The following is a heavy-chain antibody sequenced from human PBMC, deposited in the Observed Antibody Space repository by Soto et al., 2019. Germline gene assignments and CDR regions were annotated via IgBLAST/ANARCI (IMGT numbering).Heavy chain of an antibody. CDR3: ARGLAINGSGSSFDY. Sequence: QVQLVQSGAEVKKPGASVKVSCKASGYTFTGYYMHWVRQAPGQGLEWMGWINPNSGGTNYAQKFQGWVTMTRDTSISTAYMELSRLRSDDTAVYYCARGLAINGSGSSFDYWGQGTLVTVSS. J-gene: IGHJ4*02. CDR1: GYTFTGYY. D-gene: IGHD3-10*01. CDR2: INPNSGGT. V-gene: IGHV1-2*04.